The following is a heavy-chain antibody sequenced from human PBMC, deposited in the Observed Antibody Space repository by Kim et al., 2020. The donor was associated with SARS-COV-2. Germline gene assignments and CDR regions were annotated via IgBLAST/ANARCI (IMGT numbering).Heavy chain of an antibody. J-gene: IGHJ3*02. D-gene: IGHD6-13*01. Sequence: GGSLRLSCAASGFTFSSYSKNWVRQAPGKGLEWVSSISSSSSYIYYADSVKGRFTISRDNAKNSLYLQMNSLRAEDTAVYYCAREGLYSSSWYLDDAFDIWGQGTMVTVSS. V-gene: IGHV3-21*01. CDR2: ISSSSSYI. CDR1: GFTFSSYS. CDR3: AREGLYSSSWYLDDAFDI.